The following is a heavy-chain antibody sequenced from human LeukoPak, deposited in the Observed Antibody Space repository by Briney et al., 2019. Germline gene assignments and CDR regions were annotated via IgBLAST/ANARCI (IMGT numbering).Heavy chain of an antibody. CDR3: AKGENYYYDSSTYSPPFDY. Sequence: GGSLRLSCAASGFTFSDYDMHWVRQAPGKGLEWVPIISFDGSDKYYADSVTGRFTISRDNSKNTLYLQMNSLRPDDTAVYYCAKGENYYYDSSTYSPPFDYWGQGTLVTVSS. V-gene: IGHV3-30*18. CDR1: GFTFSDYD. D-gene: IGHD3-22*01. J-gene: IGHJ4*02. CDR2: ISFDGSDK.